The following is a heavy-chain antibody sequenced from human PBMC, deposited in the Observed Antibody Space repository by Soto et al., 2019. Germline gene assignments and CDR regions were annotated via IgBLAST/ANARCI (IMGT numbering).Heavy chain of an antibody. J-gene: IGHJ4*02. D-gene: IGHD3-10*01. CDR2: IYYNGDT. CDR1: GGPFSSGGYY. CDR3: ARGDSMVSSVFEY. V-gene: IGHV4-31*03. Sequence: KASETLSLTCTVSGGPFSSGGYYGSWIRQKPGKGLEWIGYIYYNGDTSYNPSLKSRVTISADTSKTQLSLKLSSVTAADTAVYYCARGDSMVSSVFEYWGQGMLVTVSS.